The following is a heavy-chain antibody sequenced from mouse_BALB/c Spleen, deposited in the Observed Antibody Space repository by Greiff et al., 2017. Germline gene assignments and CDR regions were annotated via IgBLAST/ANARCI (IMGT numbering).Heavy chain of an antibody. D-gene: IGHD6-1*01. CDR2: IYPGNVNT. CDR3: ARDVSLYAMDY. Sequence: VQLQQSGPELVKPGASVRISCKASGYTFTSYYIHWVKQRPGQGLEWIGWIYPGNVNTKYNEKFKGKATLTADKSSSTAYMQLSSLTSEDSAVYFCARDVSLYAMDYWGQGTSVTVSS. J-gene: IGHJ4*01. V-gene: IGHV1S56*01. CDR1: GYTFTSYY.